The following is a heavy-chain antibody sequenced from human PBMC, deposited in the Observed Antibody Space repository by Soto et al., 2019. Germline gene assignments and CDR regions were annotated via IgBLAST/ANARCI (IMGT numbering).Heavy chain of an antibody. D-gene: IGHD3-22*01. J-gene: IGHJ4*02. CDR3: AKVLRSGRITMIVVVSPFDY. CDR1: GFTFSSYA. V-gene: IGHV3-23*01. Sequence: GGSLRLSCAASGFTFSSYAMSWVRQAPGKGLEWVSAISGSGGSTYYADSVKGRFTISRDNSKNTLYLQMNSLGAEDTAVYYCAKVLRSGRITMIVVVSPFDYWGQGTLVTVSS. CDR2: ISGSGGST.